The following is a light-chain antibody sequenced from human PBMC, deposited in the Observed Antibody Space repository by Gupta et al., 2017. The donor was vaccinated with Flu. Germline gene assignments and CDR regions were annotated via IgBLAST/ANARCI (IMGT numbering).Light chain of an antibody. J-gene: IGKJ1*01. Sequence: EIVLTQSPGTLSLSPGERATLSCRASQSVTNSYLAWYQQRPGQPPRLLIYAASSRATDIPDRFTGTGSGTDFSLTISGLEPEDFAVYYCHQYGTSPRTFGPGTKVEVK. CDR1: QSVTNSY. CDR3: HQYGTSPRT. V-gene: IGKV3-20*01. CDR2: AAS.